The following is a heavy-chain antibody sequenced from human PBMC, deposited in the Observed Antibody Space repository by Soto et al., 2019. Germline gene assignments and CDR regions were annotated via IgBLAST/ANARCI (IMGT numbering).Heavy chain of an antibody. Sequence: EVQLLESGGGLVQPGGSLRLSCAASGFTFSSYAMSWVRQAPGKGLEWVSAFSGSGGSTYYPDSLKGRLTISRDNSKNTLYLQMNSLRAEDTAVYYCAKGGVYCSGGSCPSYYYYYGMDVWGQGTTVTVSS. V-gene: IGHV3-23*01. CDR2: FSGSGGST. CDR1: GFTFSSYA. D-gene: IGHD2-15*01. J-gene: IGHJ6*02. CDR3: AKGGVYCSGGSCPSYYYYYGMDV.